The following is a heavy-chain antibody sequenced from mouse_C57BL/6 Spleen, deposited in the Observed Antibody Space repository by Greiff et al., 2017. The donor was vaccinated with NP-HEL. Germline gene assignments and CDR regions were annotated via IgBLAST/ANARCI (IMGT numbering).Heavy chain of an antibody. J-gene: IGHJ3*01. V-gene: IGHV5-17*01. CDR1: GFTFSDYG. CDR2: ISSGSSTI. D-gene: IGHD2-4*01. Sequence: EVMLVESGGGLVKPGGSLKLSCAASGFTFSDYGMHWVRQAPEKGLEWVAYISSGSSTIYYADTVKGRFTISRDNAKNTLFLQMTSLRSEDTAMYYCARPGDYDRRFAYWGQGTLVTVSA. CDR3: ARPGDYDRRFAY.